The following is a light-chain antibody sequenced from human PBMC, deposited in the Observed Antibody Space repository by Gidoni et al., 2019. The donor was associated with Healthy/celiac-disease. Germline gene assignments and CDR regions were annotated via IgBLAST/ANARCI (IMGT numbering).Light chain of an antibody. CDR3: AAWDDSLSAWV. CDR1: SSNIGSNY. J-gene: IGLJ3*02. V-gene: IGLV1-47*02. CDR2: SNN. Sequence: QSVLTQPPSASGTPGQRVTISCSGSSSNIGSNYVYWYQQLPGTAPKLLIYSNNQRPSGVPDRFSGYKSGTSASLAISGLRSEDEADYYCAAWDDSLSAWVFGGGTKLTVL.